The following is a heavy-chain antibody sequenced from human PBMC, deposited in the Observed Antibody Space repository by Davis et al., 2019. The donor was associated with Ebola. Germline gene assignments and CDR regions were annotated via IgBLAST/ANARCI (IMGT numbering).Heavy chain of an antibody. CDR3: AKDGGAFLTTVTYNWFDP. J-gene: IGHJ5*02. Sequence: ASVKVSCKASGYTFSSYGIIWVRQAPGRGLEWMGWISAYNGHTHYAQKLQDRVTMTTDTSTSTASMELRSLRSDDMAVYYCAKDGGAFLTTVTYNWFDPWGQGTLVTVSS. V-gene: IGHV1-18*03. CDR1: GYTFSSYG. D-gene: IGHD4-17*01. CDR2: ISAYNGHT.